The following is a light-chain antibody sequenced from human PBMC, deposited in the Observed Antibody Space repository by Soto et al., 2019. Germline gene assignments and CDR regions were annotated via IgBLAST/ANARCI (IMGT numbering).Light chain of an antibody. V-gene: IGLV1-47*01. CDR2: RNN. Sequence: TQPPSVSETPGQRVTISCSGTSSNIGSNYVYWYQQLPGTAPKLLIYRNNQRPSGVPDRFSGSKSGTSASLAISGLRSDDEADYFCAAWDDSLNGFYVFGTGTKVTVL. CDR1: SSNIGSNY. J-gene: IGLJ1*01. CDR3: AAWDDSLNGFYV.